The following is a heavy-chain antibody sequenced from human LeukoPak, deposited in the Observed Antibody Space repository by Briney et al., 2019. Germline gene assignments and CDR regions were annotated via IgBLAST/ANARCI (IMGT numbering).Heavy chain of an antibody. CDR1: DFSFITYA. CDR3: AKGSVPNYYGSGSYSD. CDR2: ISGSGGST. Sequence: AGGSLRLSCAASDFSFITYAMSWVRQAPGKGLEWVSAISGSGGSTYYADSVKGRFTISRDNSKNTLYLQMNSLRAEDTAVYYCAKGSVPNYYGSGSYSDWGQGTLVTVSS. J-gene: IGHJ4*02. D-gene: IGHD3-10*01. V-gene: IGHV3-23*01.